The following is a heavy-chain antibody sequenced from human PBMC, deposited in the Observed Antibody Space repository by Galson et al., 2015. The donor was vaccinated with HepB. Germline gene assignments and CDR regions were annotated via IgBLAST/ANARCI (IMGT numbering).Heavy chain of an antibody. V-gene: IGHV2-5*01. CDR2: IYWNDDK. CDR1: GFSLTTSGVN. Sequence: PALVKPTQTLTLTCTLSGFSLTTSGVNLAWIRQPPGKALEWLAVIYWNDDKRYSPSLKNRLTIAKDTSKNQVVLTMTNMDPVDTATYFCAHGSRLQWVGELSKPSDYWGQGTLVTVSS. J-gene: IGHJ4*02. D-gene: IGHD3-10*01. CDR3: AHGSRLQWVGELSKPSDY.